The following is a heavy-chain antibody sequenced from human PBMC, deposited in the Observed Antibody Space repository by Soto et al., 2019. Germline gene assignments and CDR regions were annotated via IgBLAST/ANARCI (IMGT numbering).Heavy chain of an antibody. Sequence: GGSLRLSCAASGFTFSSYAMHWVRQAPGKGLEWVAVISYDGSNKYYADSVKGRFTISRDNSKNTLYLQMNSLRAEDTAVYYCARDQIGSSSGDYYYYYGMEVWGQGTTVTVSS. CDR1: GFTFSSYA. J-gene: IGHJ6*02. CDR3: ARDQIGSSSGDYYYYYGMEV. CDR2: ISYDGSNK. V-gene: IGHV3-30-3*01. D-gene: IGHD6-6*01.